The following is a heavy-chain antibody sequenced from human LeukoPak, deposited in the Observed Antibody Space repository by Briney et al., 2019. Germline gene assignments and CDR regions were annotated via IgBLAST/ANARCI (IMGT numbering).Heavy chain of an antibody. CDR3: ARDPHYYDSSGYSHKYWYFDL. Sequence: SQTLSLTFTVSGGSISSGGYFWSWIRQPVGKGLEWIGRIYNAGSTNYNPSLKSRVTISVDTSKNQFSLKLSSVTAADTAVYYCARDPHYYDSSGYSHKYWYFDLWGRGTLVTVSS. V-gene: IGHV4-61*02. CDR1: GGSISSGGYF. J-gene: IGHJ2*01. CDR2: IYNAGST. D-gene: IGHD3-22*01.